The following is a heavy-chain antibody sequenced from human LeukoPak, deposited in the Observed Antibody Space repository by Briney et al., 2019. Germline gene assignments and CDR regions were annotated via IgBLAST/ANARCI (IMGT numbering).Heavy chain of an antibody. D-gene: IGHD5-18*01. CDR1: GFTFSSYA. CDR3: AREPTSMGYFDY. J-gene: IGHJ4*02. V-gene: IGHV3-30-3*01. Sequence: PGGSLRLSCAASGFTFSSYAMHWVRQAPGKGLEWVAVISYDGSNKYYADSVKGRFTISRDNSKNTLYLQMNSLRAEDTAVYYCAREPTSMGYFDYWGQGTLVTVSS. CDR2: ISYDGSNK.